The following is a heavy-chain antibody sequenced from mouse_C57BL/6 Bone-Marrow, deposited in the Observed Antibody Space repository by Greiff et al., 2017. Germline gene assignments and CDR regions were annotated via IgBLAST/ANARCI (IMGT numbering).Heavy chain of an antibody. V-gene: IGHV1-61*01. CDR1: GYTFTSYW. Sequence: VQLQQPGAELVRPGSSVKLSCKASGYTFTSYWMDWVKQRPGQGLEWIGNIYPSDSETHYNQKFKDKATLTVDKSSSTAYMQLSSLTSEDSAVYYCARVESYYGNRDWYFDVGGTGTTVTVTS. J-gene: IGHJ1*03. CDR2: IYPSDSET. CDR3: ARVESYYGNRDWYFDV. D-gene: IGHD2-1*01.